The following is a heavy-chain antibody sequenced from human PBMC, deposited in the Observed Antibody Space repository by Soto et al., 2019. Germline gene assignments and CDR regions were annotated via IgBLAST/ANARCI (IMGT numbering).Heavy chain of an antibody. V-gene: IGHV4-4*07. CDR2: IYTDGST. CDR3: ARDQSGAADV. D-gene: IGHD3-10*01. Sequence: QVQLQDSGPGLVEPSETLSLTCIVSGASVTTFSWNWIRQSAGKGLEWIGRIYTDGSTTYIPYLNSRITVSIGTSKKHSSLNLKFGTAADTAVSFCARDQSGAADVWGQGTMVTVA. CDR1: GASVTTFS. J-gene: IGHJ3*01.